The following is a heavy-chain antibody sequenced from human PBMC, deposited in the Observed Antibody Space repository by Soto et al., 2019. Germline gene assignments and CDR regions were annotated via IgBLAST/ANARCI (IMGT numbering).Heavy chain of an antibody. CDR2: IYYSGST. CDR1: GGSISNYY. CDR3: ARGGMGPLFEALDY. J-gene: IGHJ4*02. D-gene: IGHD2-8*01. V-gene: IGHV4-59*01. Sequence: PSETLSLTCTVSGGSISNYYWYWIRQPPGKGLEWIAYIYYSGSTNYNPSLKSRVTISVDTSMNQFSLNLTSVTAADTAVYYCARGGMGPLFEALDYWGQGXLVTVSS.